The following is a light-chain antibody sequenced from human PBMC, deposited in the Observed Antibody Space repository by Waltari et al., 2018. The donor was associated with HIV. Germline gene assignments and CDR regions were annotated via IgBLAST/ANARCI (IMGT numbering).Light chain of an antibody. V-gene: IGKV4-1*01. Sequence: DIVMTQSPYSLAVSLGERATINCKSSQSVLFSSNNKNYLAWYQQKPGQPPKLLLYWASTRESAVPDRFSGSGSGADFTLTISSLQAEDVAVYYCQQYYSTPLTFGGGTKVEIK. J-gene: IGKJ4*01. CDR1: QSVLFSSNNKNY. CDR2: WAS. CDR3: QQYYSTPLT.